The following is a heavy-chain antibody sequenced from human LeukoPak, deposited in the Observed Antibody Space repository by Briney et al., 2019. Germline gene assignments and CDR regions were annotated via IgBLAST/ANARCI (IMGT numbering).Heavy chain of an antibody. V-gene: IGHV3-66*01. CDR1: GFTVSSKY. J-gene: IGHJ6*02. CDR2: FYIGGST. D-gene: IGHD3-10*01. CDR3: ARDLNYGPYYYYGMDV. Sequence: PGGSLRLSCAASGFTVSSKYMSWVGQAAGKGLEWVSVFYIGGSTYYADSVKGRFTISRDNSKNTLYLQMNSLRAEDTAVYYCARDLNYGPYYYYGMDVWGQGTPVTVSS.